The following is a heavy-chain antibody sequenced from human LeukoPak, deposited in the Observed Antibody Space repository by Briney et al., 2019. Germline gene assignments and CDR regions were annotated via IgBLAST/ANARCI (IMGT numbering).Heavy chain of an antibody. J-gene: IGHJ6*02. D-gene: IGHD6-13*01. Sequence: ASVKVSCKVSGYTLTELSMHWVRQAPGQGLEWMGWINPNSGGTNYAQKFQGWVTMTRDTSISTAYMELSRLRSDDTAVYYCATNIAAAGTSSSYYYYGMDVWGQGTTVTVSS. CDR3: ATNIAAAGTSSSYYYYGMDV. CDR2: INPNSGGT. CDR1: GYTLTELS. V-gene: IGHV1-2*04.